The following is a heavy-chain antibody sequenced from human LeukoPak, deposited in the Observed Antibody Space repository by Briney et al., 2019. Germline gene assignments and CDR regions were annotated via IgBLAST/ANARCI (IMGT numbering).Heavy chain of an antibody. CDR2: INPNSGGT. D-gene: IGHD2-2*02. Sequence: ASVKVSCKASGYTFTGYYMHWVRQAPGQGLEWMGWINPNSGGTKYAQKFQGRVTMTTDTAISTAYMELSRLRSDDTAVYYCARDWSPPLNIVVVPAATPNNWFDPWGQGTLVTVSS. J-gene: IGHJ5*02. CDR1: GYTFTGYY. CDR3: ARDWSPPLNIVVVPAATPNNWFDP. V-gene: IGHV1-2*02.